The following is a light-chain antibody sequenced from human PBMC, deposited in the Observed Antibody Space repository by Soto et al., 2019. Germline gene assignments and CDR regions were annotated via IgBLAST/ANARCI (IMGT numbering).Light chain of an antibody. J-gene: IGKJ1*01. V-gene: IGKV3-11*01. CDR3: QQRSNWPRT. Sequence: EIVLTQSPATLSLSPGERATLSCRASQGVGNYLAWYQQKPGQAPRLLIYDASNRATGIPARFSGSGSGTDFTLTISSLEPEDFAVYYCQQRSNWPRTFGQGTKVEIK. CDR2: DAS. CDR1: QGVGNY.